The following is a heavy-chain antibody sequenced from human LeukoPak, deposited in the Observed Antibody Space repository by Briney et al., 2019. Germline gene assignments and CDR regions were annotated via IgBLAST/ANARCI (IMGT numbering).Heavy chain of an antibody. J-gene: IGHJ4*02. Sequence: KASETLSLTCAVYGGSFSGYYWSWIRQPPGKGLEWIGEINHSGSTNYNPSLKSRVTISVDTSKNQFSLKLSSVTAADTAVYYCARGRGRRYDFLDVWGQGTLVTVSS. D-gene: IGHD3-3*01. CDR2: INHSGST. CDR3: ARGRGRRYDFLDV. V-gene: IGHV4-34*01. CDR1: GGSFSGYY.